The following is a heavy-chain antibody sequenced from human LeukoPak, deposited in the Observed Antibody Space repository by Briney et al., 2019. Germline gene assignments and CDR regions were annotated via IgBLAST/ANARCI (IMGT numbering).Heavy chain of an antibody. V-gene: IGHV3-48*03. CDR3: AREIVSAVAGNFDY. J-gene: IGHJ4*02. CDR1: GFTFSSYE. D-gene: IGHD6-19*01. CDR2: ISSSGSTR. Sequence: PGGSLRLSCAASGFTFSSYEMNWFRQAPGKGLEWVSYISSSGSTRTYADSVKGRFTISRDNAKNSLYLEMNSLRAEDTAVYYCAREIVSAVAGNFDYWGQGTLVTVSS.